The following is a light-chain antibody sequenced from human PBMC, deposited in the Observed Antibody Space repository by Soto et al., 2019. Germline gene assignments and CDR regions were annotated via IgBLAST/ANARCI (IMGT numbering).Light chain of an antibody. V-gene: IGKV3-20*01. CDR2: GAS. CDR3: QQYGYPQLT. Sequence: EIELTQSPGTLSLSPGETVTLSCRASQSISSNYVAWFQHKPGQAPRLLIYGASSRAPGIPERFSGSGSGTDFSLTINRLEPEDSAVFYCQQYGYPQLTFGGGTKVEIK. J-gene: IGKJ4*01. CDR1: QSISSNY.